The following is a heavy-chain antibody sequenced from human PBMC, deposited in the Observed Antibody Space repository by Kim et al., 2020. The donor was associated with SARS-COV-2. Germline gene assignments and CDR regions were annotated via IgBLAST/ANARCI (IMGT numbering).Heavy chain of an antibody. CDR1: GFSFSCCA. CDR3: AKDVWDYSGMDV. CDR2: ISHDDTSS. V-gene: IGHV3-23*01. D-gene: IGHD1-26*01. J-gene: IGHJ6*02. Sequence: GGSLRLSCVASGFSFSCCAMTWVRQVPGKGPEWVSSISHDDTSSHYANSVRGRFTISRDDSKNTLYLQLNSLRGGDTALYYCAKDVWDYSGMDVWGQGTTDTVSS.